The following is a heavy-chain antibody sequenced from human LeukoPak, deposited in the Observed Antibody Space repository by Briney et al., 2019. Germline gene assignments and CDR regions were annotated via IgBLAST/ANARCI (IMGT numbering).Heavy chain of an antibody. CDR2: ILSGGST. J-gene: IGHJ5*02. CDR3: ARSVATGLGFSAS. Sequence: GGSLRLSCAVSGFAVSSTYMTWVRQAPGKGLDWVSVILSGGSTYYADSVKDRFIISRDNSKNTLYLQMNSLRADDTAVYYCARSVATGLGFSASWGQGTLVTVSS. D-gene: IGHD2-21*02. V-gene: IGHV3-66*01. CDR1: GFAVSSTY.